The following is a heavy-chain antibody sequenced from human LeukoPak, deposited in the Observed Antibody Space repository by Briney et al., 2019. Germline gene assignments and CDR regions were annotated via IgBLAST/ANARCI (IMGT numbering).Heavy chain of an antibody. CDR3: ARDRGGYDFLGYFDY. CDR2: IYYSGST. Sequence: SETLSLTCTVSGDSISGSFASWIRHPPGEGLEWSGFIYYSGSTNSNPSLKSRVPISVDTSKNQFSLKLSSVTAADTAVYCCARDRGGYDFLGYFDYWGQGTLVTVSS. J-gene: IGHJ4*02. V-gene: IGHV4-59*01. D-gene: IGHD5-12*01. CDR1: GDSISGSF.